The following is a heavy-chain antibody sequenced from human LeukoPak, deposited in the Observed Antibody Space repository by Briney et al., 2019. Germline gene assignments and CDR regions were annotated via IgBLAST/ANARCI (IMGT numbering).Heavy chain of an antibody. Sequence: PGGSLRLSCAASGFTFSNAWMSWVRQAPGKGLEWVSAISGSGGSTYLADSVKGRFTISRDNSKNTLYLQMNSLRAEDTAVYYCAKDVSPYGGEWDYFDYWGQGALVTVSS. V-gene: IGHV3-23*01. J-gene: IGHJ4*02. CDR2: ISGSGGST. CDR1: GFTFSNAW. CDR3: AKDVSPYGGEWDYFDY. D-gene: IGHD4-23*01.